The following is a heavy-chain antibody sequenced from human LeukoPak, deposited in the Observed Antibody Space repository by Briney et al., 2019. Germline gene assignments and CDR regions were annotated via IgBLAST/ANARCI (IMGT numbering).Heavy chain of an antibody. V-gene: IGHV5-51*01. CDR2: IDPGDSDT. CDR1: GYSFTCYW. CDR3: ARRRYCGGDCYDQAFDI. D-gene: IGHD2-21*02. J-gene: IGHJ3*02. Sequence: GESLKISCKGSGYSFTCYWIGWVRQMPGKGMEWMGIIDPGDSDTRYSPSFQGQVTISADKSISTAYLQWSSLKASDTAMYYCARRRYCGGDCYDQAFDIWGQGTMVTVSS.